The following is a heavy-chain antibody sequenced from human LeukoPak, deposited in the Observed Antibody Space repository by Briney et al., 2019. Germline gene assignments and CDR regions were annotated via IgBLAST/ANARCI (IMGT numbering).Heavy chain of an antibody. CDR1: GFTFSSYP. CDR3: AKFQSYSSSPH. Sequence: PGGSLRPSCAASGFTFSSYPMSWVRQAPGKGPEWVSAISNSGATTYYADSVKGRITISRDNSKNTLYLQMNRLRAEDTAVYYCAKFQSYSSSPHWGLGTLVTVSS. D-gene: IGHD6-6*01. J-gene: IGHJ4*02. V-gene: IGHV3-23*01. CDR2: ISNSGATT.